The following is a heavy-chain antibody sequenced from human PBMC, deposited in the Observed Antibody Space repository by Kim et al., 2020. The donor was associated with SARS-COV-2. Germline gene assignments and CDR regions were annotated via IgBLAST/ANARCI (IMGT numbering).Heavy chain of an antibody. Sequence: SETLSLTCTVSGGSISSYYWSWIRQPPGKGLEWIGYIYYSGSTNYNPSLKSRVTISVDTSKNQFSLKLSSVTAADTAVYYCARSAVTSYYDSSGYRIDAFDIWGQGTMVTVSS. J-gene: IGHJ3*02. V-gene: IGHV4-59*01. CDR1: GGSISSYY. CDR2: IYYSGST. D-gene: IGHD3-22*01. CDR3: ARSAVTSYYDSSGYRIDAFDI.